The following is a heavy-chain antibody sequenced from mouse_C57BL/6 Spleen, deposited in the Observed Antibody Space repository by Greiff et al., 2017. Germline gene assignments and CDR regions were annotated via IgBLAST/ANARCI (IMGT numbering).Heavy chain of an antibody. D-gene: IGHD2-4*01. J-gene: IGHJ2*01. V-gene: IGHV5-4*01. CDR3: ARDDYDYDGDYFDY. CDR2: ISDGGSYT. CDR1: GFTFSSYA. Sequence: EVQLVESGGGLVKPGGSLKLSCAASGFTFSSYAMSWVRQTPEKRLEWVATISDGGSYTYYPDNVKGRFTISRDNAKNNLYLQMSHLKSEDTAMYYCARDDYDYDGDYFDYWGQGTTLTVSS.